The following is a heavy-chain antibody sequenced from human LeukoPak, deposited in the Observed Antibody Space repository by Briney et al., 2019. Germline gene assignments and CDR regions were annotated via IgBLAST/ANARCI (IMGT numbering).Heavy chain of an antibody. CDR2: ISAYNGNT. D-gene: IGHD3-22*01. J-gene: IGHJ4*02. CDR1: GYTFTSYG. V-gene: IGHV1-18*01. CDR3: ARDTGGDYYDSSGYYFGTFLFDY. Sequence: ASVKVSCKASGYTFTSYGTSWVRQAPGQGLEWMGWISAYNGNTNYAQKLQGRVTMTTDTSTSTAYMELRSLRSDDTAVYYCARDTGGDYYDSSGYYFGTFLFDYWGQGTLVTVSS.